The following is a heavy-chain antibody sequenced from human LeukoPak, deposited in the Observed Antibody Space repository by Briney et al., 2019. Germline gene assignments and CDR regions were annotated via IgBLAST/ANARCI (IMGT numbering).Heavy chain of an antibody. CDR3: ARLEGRAAMIRGAMTY. D-gene: IGHD3-10*01. V-gene: IGHV5-51*01. CDR2: IYPGDSDV. J-gene: IGHJ4*02. Sequence: GESLQISCMGSGYSFSTFWIGWVRQMPGKGLEWVGIIYPGDSDVRYSPSFQGQVTISADKSVTTAYLQWSSLKASDTAVYYCARLEGRAAMIRGAMTYWGQGTLVTVSS. CDR1: GYSFSTFW.